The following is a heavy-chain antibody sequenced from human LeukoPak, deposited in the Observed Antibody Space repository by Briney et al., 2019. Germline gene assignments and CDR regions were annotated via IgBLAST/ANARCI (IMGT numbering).Heavy chain of an antibody. CDR1: GGSISSGGYY. J-gene: IGHJ6*02. CDR2: INHSGST. V-gene: IGHV4-39*07. Sequence: KTSETLSLTCTVSGGSISSGGYYWSWIRQPPGKGLEWIGEINHSGSTNYNPSLKSRVTISVDTSKNQFSLKLSSVTAADTAVYYCASGGSNFYYGMDVWGQGTTVTVSS. D-gene: IGHD2-15*01. CDR3: ASGGSNFYYGMDV.